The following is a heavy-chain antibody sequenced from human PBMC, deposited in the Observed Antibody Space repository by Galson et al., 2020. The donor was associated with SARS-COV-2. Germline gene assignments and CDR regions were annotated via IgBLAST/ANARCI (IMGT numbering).Heavy chain of an antibody. V-gene: IGHV3-21*01. CDR3: SKESGDRYFDH. CDR2: ISGSSRYI. J-gene: IGHJ4*02. D-gene: IGHD3-10*01. CDR1: GFTFNTYS. Sequence: GGPLTLSCAASGFTFNTYSLNWVRQPPGKGLEWVSSISGSSRYISYADSVRGRFTISRDNATNSLFVQMNGLRAGDTAVYYCSKESGDRYFDHWGQGTLVTVSS.